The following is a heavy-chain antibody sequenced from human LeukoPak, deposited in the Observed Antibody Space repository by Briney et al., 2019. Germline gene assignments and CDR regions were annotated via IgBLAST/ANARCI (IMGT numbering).Heavy chain of an antibody. D-gene: IGHD2-15*01. CDR3: ARSSRGNGYLLDY. V-gene: IGHV5-51*01. Sequence: GESLKISCKGSGYSFTSYWIGWVRQMPGKGLEWMGIIYPGDSDTRYNPSFQGHVTISADKSISTAYLQWSSLKASDTAMYYCARSSRGNGYLLDYWGQGTLVTVSS. J-gene: IGHJ4*02. CDR1: GYSFTSYW. CDR2: IYPGDSDT.